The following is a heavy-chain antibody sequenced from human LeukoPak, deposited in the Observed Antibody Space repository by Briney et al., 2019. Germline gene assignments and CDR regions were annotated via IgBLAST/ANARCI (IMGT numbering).Heavy chain of an antibody. J-gene: IGHJ6*02. CDR3: ARERPYYYGMDV. CDR1: GFTFSSYS. Sequence: GGSLRLSCAASGFTFSSYSMNWVRQAPGKGLEWVSSISSSSSYIYYADSVKGRFTISRDNAKNSLYLQMNSLRAEDTAVYCCARERPYYYGMDVWGQGTTVTVSS. CDR2: ISSSSSYI. V-gene: IGHV3-21*01.